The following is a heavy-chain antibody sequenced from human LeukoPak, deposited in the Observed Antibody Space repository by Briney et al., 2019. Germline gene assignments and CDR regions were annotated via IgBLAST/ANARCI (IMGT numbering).Heavy chain of an antibody. CDR1: GFTFSSYS. D-gene: IGHD2-2*01. V-gene: IGHV3-21*01. Sequence: GGSLRLSCAASGFTFSSYSMNWVRQAPGKGLEWVSSISSSSSYIYYADSVNGRFTISRDNAKNSLYLQMNSLRAEDTAVYYCAREGYCSSTSCYAVGAFDIWGQETMVTVSS. J-gene: IGHJ3*02. CDR3: AREGYCSSTSCYAVGAFDI. CDR2: ISSSSSYI.